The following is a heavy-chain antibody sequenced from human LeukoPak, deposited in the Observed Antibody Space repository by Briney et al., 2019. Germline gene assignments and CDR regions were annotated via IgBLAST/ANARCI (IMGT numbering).Heavy chain of an antibody. CDR3: AAERSRILVYYYGMDV. CDR1: GYTFTSYY. CDR2: INPSGGST. D-gene: IGHD3-9*01. J-gene: IGHJ6*02. Sequence: ASVKVSCKASGYTFTSYYMHWVRQAPGQGLEWMGIINPSGGSTSYAQKFQGRVTMTRDTSTSTVYMELSSLRSEGTAVYYCAAERSRILVYYYGMDVWGQGTTVTVSS. V-gene: IGHV1-46*01.